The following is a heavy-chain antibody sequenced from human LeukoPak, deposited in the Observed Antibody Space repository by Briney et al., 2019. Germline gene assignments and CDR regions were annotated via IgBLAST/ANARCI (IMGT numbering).Heavy chain of an antibody. CDR2: ISNDGSKK. CDR1: GFTFSRYA. Sequence: GGSLRLSCAASGFTFSRYAFHWVRQAPGKGLEWVAVISNDGSKKDYADSVKGRFTISRDNSKNTLYLQMNSLRAGDTAVYYCARGARKGDDYGGFFDYWGQGTLVTVSS. J-gene: IGHJ4*02. CDR3: ARGARKGDDYGGFFDY. V-gene: IGHV3-30*04. D-gene: IGHD4-23*01.